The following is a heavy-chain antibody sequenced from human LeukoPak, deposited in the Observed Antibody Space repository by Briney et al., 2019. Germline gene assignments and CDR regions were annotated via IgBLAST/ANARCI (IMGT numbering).Heavy chain of an antibody. CDR3: ARVEERYPESFQH. V-gene: IGHV1-2*02. J-gene: IGHJ1*01. CDR2: INPNSGGT. Sequence: ASVKVSCKASGYTFTGYYMHWVRQAPGQGLEWMGWINPNSGGTNYAQKFQGRVTMTRETSISTAYMELSRLRSDDTAVYYCARVEERYPESFQHWGQGTLVTVSS. CDR1: GYTFTGYY. D-gene: IGHD1-1*01.